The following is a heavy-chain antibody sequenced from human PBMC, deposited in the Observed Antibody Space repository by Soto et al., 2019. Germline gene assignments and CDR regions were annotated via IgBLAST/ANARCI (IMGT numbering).Heavy chain of an antibody. CDR1: GYSISSSNW. J-gene: IGHJ4*02. CDR3: ARGRVGSGSPFYFDY. V-gene: IGHV4-28*03. D-gene: IGHD3-10*01. Sequence: PSETLSLTCAVSGYSISSSNWWGWIRQPPGKGLEWIGYIYYSGSTYYNPSLKSRVTMSVDTSKNQFSLKLSSVTAADTAVYYCARGRVGSGSPFYFDYWGQGTLVTVSS. CDR2: IYYSGST.